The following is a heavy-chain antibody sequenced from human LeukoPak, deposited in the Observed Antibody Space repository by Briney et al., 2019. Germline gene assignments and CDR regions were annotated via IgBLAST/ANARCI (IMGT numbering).Heavy chain of an antibody. Sequence: ASLKVSCKPSGYTFTSYGLSWVRQTPGHRLEWMGWISAYNGNTNYAQKLQGRVTMTTDTSTSIAHMELRSLRSDDTAVYYCARDGRYSSSMIDYWGHGTLVTVSS. CDR2: ISAYNGNT. CDR1: GYTFTSYG. CDR3: ARDGRYSSSMIDY. J-gene: IGHJ4*03. V-gene: IGHV1-18*01. D-gene: IGHD6-13*01.